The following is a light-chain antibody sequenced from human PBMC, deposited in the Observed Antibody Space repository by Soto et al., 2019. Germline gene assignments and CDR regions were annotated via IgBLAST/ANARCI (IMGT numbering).Light chain of an antibody. CDR3: QQYNSYPYT. V-gene: IGKV1-5*01. CDR2: DAS. J-gene: IGKJ2*01. CDR1: QSISSW. Sequence: DILMTQSPSTLSASVGDRVTITCRASQSISSWLAWYQQKPGKAPKLLIYDASNLDSGVPSRFSGSGSGTEFTLTISSLQPDDFATYSCQQYNSYPYTFGQGTKLEIK.